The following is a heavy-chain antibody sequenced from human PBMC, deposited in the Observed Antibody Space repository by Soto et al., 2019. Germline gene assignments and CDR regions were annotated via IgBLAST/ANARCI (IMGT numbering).Heavy chain of an antibody. CDR2: ISSSSSYI. CDR1: GFTFSSYS. V-gene: IGHV3-21*01. Sequence: EVQLVESGGGLVKPGGSLRLSCAASGFTFSSYSMNWVRQAPGKGLEWVSSISSSSSYIYYADSVKRRFTISRDNAKNSLYLQMNSLRAEDTAVYYCARAASSVQPYFDYWGQGTLVTVSS. D-gene: IGHD6-13*01. J-gene: IGHJ4*02. CDR3: ARAASSVQPYFDY.